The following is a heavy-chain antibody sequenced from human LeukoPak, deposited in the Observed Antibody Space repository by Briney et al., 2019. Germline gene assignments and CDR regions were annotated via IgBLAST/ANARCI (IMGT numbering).Heavy chain of an antibody. V-gene: IGHV1-2*04. D-gene: IGHD3-10*01. Sequence: ASVKVSCKASGYTFTGYYMHWVRQAPGQGLEWMGWINPNSGGTNYAQKFQGWVTMTRDTSISTAYMELSRLRSDDTAVYYCARLGQLLWFGESTGFDYWGQGTLVTVSS. J-gene: IGHJ4*02. CDR1: GYTFTGYY. CDR3: ARLGQLLWFGESTGFDY. CDR2: INPNSGGT.